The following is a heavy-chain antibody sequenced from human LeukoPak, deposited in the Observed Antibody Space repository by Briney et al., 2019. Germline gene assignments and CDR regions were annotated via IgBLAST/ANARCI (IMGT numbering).Heavy chain of an antibody. J-gene: IGHJ4*02. V-gene: IGHV4-30-2*01. CDR2: IYHSGST. D-gene: IGHD3-10*01. CDR1: GGSISSGGYS. CDR3: ARLSLVRGVLSYYFDY. Sequence: TSQTLSLTCAVSGGSISSGGYSWSWIRQPPGKGLEWIGYIYHSGSTNYNPSLKSRVTISVDTSKNQFSLKLSSVTAADTAVYYCARLSLVRGVLSYYFDYWGQGTLVTVSS.